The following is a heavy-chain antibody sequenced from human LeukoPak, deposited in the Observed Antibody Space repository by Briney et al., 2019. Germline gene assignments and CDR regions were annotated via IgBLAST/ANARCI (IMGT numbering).Heavy chain of an antibody. CDR3: ARVGQYYYDSSPLPFDY. Sequence: SETLSLTCAVYGGSFSGYYWSWIRQPPGKGLEWIGEINHSGSTNYNPSLKSRVTISVDTSKNQFSLKLSSVTAADTAVYYCARVGQYYYDSSPLPFDYWGQGTLVTVSS. D-gene: IGHD3-22*01. J-gene: IGHJ4*02. V-gene: IGHV4-34*01. CDR2: INHSGST. CDR1: GGSFSGYY.